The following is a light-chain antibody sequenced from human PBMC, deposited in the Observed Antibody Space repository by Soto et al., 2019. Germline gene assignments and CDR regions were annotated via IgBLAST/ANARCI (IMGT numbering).Light chain of an antibody. Sequence: QSALTQPPSASGSPGQSVTISGTGSSGDVGGNNYASWYQQHPGKPPKLMIYEVSKRPSGVPDRPSGSKSGNTASLTVSGLQAEDEADYFCSSYGGSNTVVFGGGTKLT. J-gene: IGLJ2*01. CDR2: EVS. CDR1: SGDVGGNNY. CDR3: SSYGGSNTVV. V-gene: IGLV2-8*01.